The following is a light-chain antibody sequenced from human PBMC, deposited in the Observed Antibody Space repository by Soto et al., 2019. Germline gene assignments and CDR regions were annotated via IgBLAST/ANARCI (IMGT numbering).Light chain of an antibody. Sequence: DIQMTQSPSSLSASVGDRVTISCRASQSISRFLNWYQQKSGKPPQLLIYAASSLQSGVPSRFSGRGSGTDVTLTISSLQPEDFATYYCQQTYITPPWTFGQGSKVEIK. J-gene: IGKJ1*01. CDR3: QQTYITPPWT. CDR2: AAS. V-gene: IGKV1-39*01. CDR1: QSISRF.